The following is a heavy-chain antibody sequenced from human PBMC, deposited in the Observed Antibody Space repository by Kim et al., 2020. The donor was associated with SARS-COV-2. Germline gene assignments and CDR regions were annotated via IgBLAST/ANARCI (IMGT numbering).Heavy chain of an antibody. CDR2: ISSSSSYI. V-gene: IGHV3-21*01. Sequence: GGSLRLSCAASGFTFSSYSMNWVRQAPGKGLEWVSSISSSSSYIYYADSVKGRFTISRDNAKNSLYLQMNSLRAEDTAVYYCARDLSIVGATIYFDYWGQGTLVTVSS. D-gene: IGHD1-26*01. CDR1: GFTFSSYS. CDR3: ARDLSIVGATIYFDY. J-gene: IGHJ4*02.